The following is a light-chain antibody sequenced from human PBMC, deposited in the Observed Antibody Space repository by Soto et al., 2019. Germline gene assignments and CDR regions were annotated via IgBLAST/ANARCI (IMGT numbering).Light chain of an antibody. V-gene: IGKV1-9*01. Sequence: IQLTQSPSSLSASVGDRVTITCRASPAIASFLAWYQQKPRTAPKLLIYGASTLQSGVPSRFSGSRSRTDYTLTIASLQPEDFATYYCQQLNGSPWTFGQGTKVEIK. J-gene: IGKJ1*01. CDR1: PAIASF. CDR3: QQLNGSPWT. CDR2: GAS.